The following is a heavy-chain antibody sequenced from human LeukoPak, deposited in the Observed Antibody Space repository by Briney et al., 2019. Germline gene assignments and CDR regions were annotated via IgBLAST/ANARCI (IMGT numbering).Heavy chain of an antibody. CDR3: ARGIRANGSGALLYYMDV. J-gene: IGHJ6*03. D-gene: IGHD3-10*01. Sequence: SETLSLTCTVSGGSISSYYWSWIRQPAGKGLEWIGRIYTSGSTNYNPSLKSRVTMSVDTSKNQFSLKLSSVTAEDTAVYYCARGIRANGSGALLYYMDVWGKGTTVTVSS. CDR1: GGSISSYY. V-gene: IGHV4-4*07. CDR2: IYTSGST.